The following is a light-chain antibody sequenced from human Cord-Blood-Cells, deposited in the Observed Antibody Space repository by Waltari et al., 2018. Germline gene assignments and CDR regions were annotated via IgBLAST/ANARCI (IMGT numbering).Light chain of an antibody. Sequence: DIVLTPSPATLSVSPGERATPPCRARQSVSSNLAWYQQKPGQAPRLLIYGASTRATGIPARFSGSGSGTEFTLTISSLQSEDFAVYYCQQYNNWPPWTFGQGTKVEIK. CDR3: QQYNNWPPWT. J-gene: IGKJ1*01. CDR1: QSVSSN. CDR2: GAS. V-gene: IGKV3-15*01.